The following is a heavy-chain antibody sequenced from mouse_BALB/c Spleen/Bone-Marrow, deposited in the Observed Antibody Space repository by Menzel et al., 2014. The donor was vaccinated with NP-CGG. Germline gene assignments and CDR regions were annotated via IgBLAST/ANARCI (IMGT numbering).Heavy chain of an antibody. CDR2: INSNGGST. V-gene: IGHV5-6-3*01. CDR3: ARERYYGNGRIFEY. CDR1: GFTFSSYG. J-gene: IGHJ2*01. Sequence: EVKLMESGGGLVQPGGSLKLSCAASGFTFSSYGMSWVRQTPDKRLELVATINSNGGSTYYPDSVKGRFTISRDKAKNTLYLQMSSLKSEDTAMYYCARERYYGNGRIFEYWGQGTTLTVSS. D-gene: IGHD1-1*01.